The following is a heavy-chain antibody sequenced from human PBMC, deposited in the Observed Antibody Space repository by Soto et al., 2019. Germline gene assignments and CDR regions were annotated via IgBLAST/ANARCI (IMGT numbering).Heavy chain of an antibody. Sequence: ASVRVSCKXSGGSFSNYVISWVRQAPGQGLEWMGGIIPIFGTANYAQKFQGRVTITANESTSTAYMELSSLRSEDTAVYYCARGRGGADYWGQGTLVTVSS. CDR2: IIPIFGTA. CDR3: ARGRGGADY. J-gene: IGHJ4*02. V-gene: IGHV1-69*13. D-gene: IGHD3-16*01. CDR1: GGSFSNYV.